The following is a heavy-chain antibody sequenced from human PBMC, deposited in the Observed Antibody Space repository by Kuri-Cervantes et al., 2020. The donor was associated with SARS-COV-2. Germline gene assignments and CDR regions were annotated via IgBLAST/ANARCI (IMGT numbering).Heavy chain of an antibody. CDR1: GFTFSSYG. CDR2: ISYDGSNK. J-gene: IGHJ4*02. V-gene: IGHV3-30*03. D-gene: IGHD3-22*01. Sequence: GESLKISCAASGFTFSSYGMHWVRQAPGKGLEWVAVISYDGSNKYYADSVKGRFTISRDNSKNTPYLQMNSLRAEDTAVYYCAREGYYDSSGYFDYWGQGTLVTVSS. CDR3: AREGYYDSSGYFDY.